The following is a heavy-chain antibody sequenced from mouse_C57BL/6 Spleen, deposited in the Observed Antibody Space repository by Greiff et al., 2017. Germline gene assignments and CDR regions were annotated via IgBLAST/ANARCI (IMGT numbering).Heavy chain of an antibody. D-gene: IGHD2-4*01. CDR3: ARRIYYDYDDGWFAY. CDR1: GYAFTNYL. J-gene: IGHJ3*01. V-gene: IGHV1-54*01. CDR2: INPGSGGT. Sequence: QVHVKQSGAELVRPGTSVKVSCKASGYAFTNYLIEWVKQRPGQGLEWIGVINPGSGGTNYNEKFKGKATLTADKSSSTAYMQLSSLTSEDSAVYFCARRIYYDYDDGWFAYWGQGTLVTVSA.